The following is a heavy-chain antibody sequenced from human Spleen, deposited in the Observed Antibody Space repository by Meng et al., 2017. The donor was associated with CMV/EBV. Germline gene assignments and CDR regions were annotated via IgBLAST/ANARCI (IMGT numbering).Heavy chain of an antibody. CDR2: ISGSGDST. D-gene: IGHD1-26*01. J-gene: IGHJ4*02. CDR3: ARKSGVVGATPLDY. CDR1: GFTFSRYA. V-gene: IGHV3-23*01. Sequence: GGSLRLSCAAPGFTFSRYAMIWVRQTPGKGLEWVSGISGSGDSTYNADSVKGRFTISRDNSKNTLYLQMNSLRVEDTAVYYCARKSGVVGATPLDYWGQGTLVTVSS.